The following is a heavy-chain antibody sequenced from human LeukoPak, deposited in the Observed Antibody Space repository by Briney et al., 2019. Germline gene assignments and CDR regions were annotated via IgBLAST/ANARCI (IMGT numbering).Heavy chain of an antibody. Sequence: PSETLSLTCAVYGGSFSGYYWSWIRQPPGKGLEWIGEINHSGSTNYNPSLKSRVTISVDTSKNQFSLKLSSVTAADTAVYYCARRGGLGYCSGGSCFAFDIWGQGTMVTVSS. D-gene: IGHD2-15*01. J-gene: IGHJ3*02. V-gene: IGHV4-34*01. CDR2: INHSGST. CDR1: GGSFSGYY. CDR3: ARRGGLGYCSGGSCFAFDI.